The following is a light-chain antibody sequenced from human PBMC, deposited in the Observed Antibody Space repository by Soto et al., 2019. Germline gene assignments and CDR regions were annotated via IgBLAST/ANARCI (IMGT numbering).Light chain of an antibody. Sequence: EIVLTQSPGTLSLSPGERATFSCRASQSVTSSYLAWYQQKPGQAPRLLIYGASSRAADVPDRFSGSGSGIDFILTLSRLEPEDFALYDCQQYVSSPLTFGQGTKREIK. CDR2: GAS. CDR1: QSVTSSY. J-gene: IGKJ2*01. CDR3: QQYVSSPLT. V-gene: IGKV3-20*01.